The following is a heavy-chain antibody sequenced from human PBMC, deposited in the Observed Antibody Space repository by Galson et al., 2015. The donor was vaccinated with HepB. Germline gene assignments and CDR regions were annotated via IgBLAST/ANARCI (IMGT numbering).Heavy chain of an antibody. Sequence: LRLSCAASGFTFSNYEMNWVRQAPGKGLEWVSYISGSGSTIYYADSVKGRFTISRDNAKNSLYLQMNSLRAEDTAVYYCARQWLGSDYWGQGTLVTVSS. J-gene: IGHJ4*02. CDR2: ISGSGSTI. V-gene: IGHV3-48*03. D-gene: IGHD6-19*01. CDR3: ARQWLGSDY. CDR1: GFTFSNYE.